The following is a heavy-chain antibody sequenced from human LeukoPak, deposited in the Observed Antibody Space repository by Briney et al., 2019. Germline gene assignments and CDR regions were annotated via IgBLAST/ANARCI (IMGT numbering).Heavy chain of an antibody. CDR3: ARVVGAYYDFRSGYFDY. V-gene: IGHV4-39*07. J-gene: IGHJ4*02. Sequence: SETLSLTCSVSGGSISSSTYYWGWIRQPPGKGLEWIGSMSYGGSTYYNPSLKSRVTISVDTSKNQFSLNLSSVTAADTAVYYCARVVGAYYDFRSGYFDYWGQGTLVTVSS. D-gene: IGHD3-3*01. CDR1: GGSISSSTYY. CDR2: MSYGGST.